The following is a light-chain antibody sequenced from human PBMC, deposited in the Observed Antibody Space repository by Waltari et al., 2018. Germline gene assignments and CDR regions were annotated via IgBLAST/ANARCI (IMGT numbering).Light chain of an antibody. V-gene: IGKV4-1*01. Sequence: DIVTTQSPDSLAVSLGERATITCNSRQSILTTSNKTYFAWYQHKPGQPPKVLIYWASTRESGVPDRFSGSGSRTDFTLTISSLQAEDVAVYHCQQYLSSPLTFGGGTKVEIK. CDR3: QQYLSSPLT. J-gene: IGKJ4*01. CDR2: WAS. CDR1: QSILTTSNKTY.